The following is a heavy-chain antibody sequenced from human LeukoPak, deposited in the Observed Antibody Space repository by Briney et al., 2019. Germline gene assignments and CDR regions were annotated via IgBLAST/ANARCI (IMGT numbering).Heavy chain of an antibody. V-gene: IGHV5-51*01. CDR3: AGQGAGISHYDETGLPRGAFDV. J-gene: IGHJ3*01. CDR2: ILPGDSDT. CDR1: GYRFSDYW. D-gene: IGHD3-22*01. Sequence: GESLKISCKASGYRFSDYWVAWVRQVPGKGLEWMGFILPGDSDTRYSPSFRGQVTISADKSITTAYLQWNSLKASDTAMYYCAGQGAGISHYDETGLPRGAFDVWGRGTMVTVSS.